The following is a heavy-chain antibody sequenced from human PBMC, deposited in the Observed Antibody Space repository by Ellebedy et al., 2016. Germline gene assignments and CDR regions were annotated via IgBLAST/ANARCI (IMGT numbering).Heavy chain of an antibody. CDR1: GASMRGYW. D-gene: IGHD2-2*02. V-gene: IGHV4-4*02. Sequence: SETLSLXXDVSGASMRGYWWNWVRQIPGKGLEWIGEIYPGGSTNYNPSLGSRVTISVDRSKNQFSMRLTSVTAADTAVYYCASEVNIPTASTEDAFDIWGQGTMVTVSS. CDR3: ASEVNIPTASTEDAFDI. CDR2: IYPGGST. J-gene: IGHJ3*02.